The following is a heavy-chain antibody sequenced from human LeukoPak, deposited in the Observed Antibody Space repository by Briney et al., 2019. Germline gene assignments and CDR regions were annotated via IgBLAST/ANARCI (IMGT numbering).Heavy chain of an antibody. J-gene: IGHJ4*02. D-gene: IGHD3-16*02. Sequence: GGSLRLSCAASGFTFSSYAMSWVRQAPGKGLEWVSAISGSGGSTYYADSVKGRFTISRDNSKNTLYLQMNSLRAEDTAVYYCAKDRGSNYDYVWGSYRYPLCFDYWGQGTLVTVSS. CDR2: ISGSGGST. V-gene: IGHV3-23*01. CDR3: AKDRGSNYDYVWGSYRYPLCFDY. CDR1: GFTFSSYA.